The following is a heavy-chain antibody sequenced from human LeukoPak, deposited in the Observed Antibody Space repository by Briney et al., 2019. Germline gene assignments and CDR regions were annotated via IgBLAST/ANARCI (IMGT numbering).Heavy chain of an antibody. CDR1: GFTVSSTH. CDR2: IYSGGTT. CDR3: ARAPPGYCSGGSCYPFDY. Sequence: GSLRLSCTASGFTVSSTHMTWVRQAPGKGLEWVSLIYSGGTTYHADSVKGRFTISRDNSKNTLYLQMNSLRVEDTAVYYCARAPPGYCSGGSCYPFDYWAQGTLVTVSS. D-gene: IGHD2-15*01. J-gene: IGHJ4*02. V-gene: IGHV3-66*02.